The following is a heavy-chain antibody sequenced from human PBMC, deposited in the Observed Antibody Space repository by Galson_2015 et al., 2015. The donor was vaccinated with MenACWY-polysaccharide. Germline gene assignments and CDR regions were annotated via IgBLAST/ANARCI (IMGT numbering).Heavy chain of an antibody. J-gene: IGHJ6*03. CDR1: GFIFNKYW. Sequence: LRLSCAASGFIFNKYWMTWVRQGPGKGLEWVANIKEDGSGEYYVDSVKGRFTISRDNAKSLLYLQMNSLRAEDTGVYYCARREYCSSVSCPYYYYYMDVWGKGTTVTVSS. V-gene: IGHV3-7*01. D-gene: IGHD2-2*01. CDR2: IKEDGSGE. CDR3: ARREYCSSVSCPYYYYYMDV.